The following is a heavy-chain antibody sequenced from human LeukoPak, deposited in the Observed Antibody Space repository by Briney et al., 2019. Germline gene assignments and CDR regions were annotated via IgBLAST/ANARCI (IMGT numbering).Heavy chain of an antibody. CDR2: MNPNNGNT. CDR1: RYTFTSYD. D-gene: IGHD4-23*01. Sequence: ASVKVSCKASRYTFTSYDIDWVRQATGQGLEWMGWMNPNNGNTGYAQKFQGRVTITRNTSISTAYMELSSLRSEDTAVYYCARDYGSNSGWFDPWGQGTLVTVSS. V-gene: IGHV1-8*03. CDR3: ARDYGSNSGWFDP. J-gene: IGHJ5*02.